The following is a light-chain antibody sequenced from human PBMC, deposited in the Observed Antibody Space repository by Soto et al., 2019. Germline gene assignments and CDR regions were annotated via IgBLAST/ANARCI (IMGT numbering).Light chain of an antibody. J-gene: IGKJ1*01. CDR2: KAS. CDR1: QSISSW. V-gene: IGKV1-5*03. CDR3: QHYSGYPWT. Sequence: DIQMTQSPSTLSASVGDRVTITCRASQSISSWLAWYQQKPGKAPKLLIYKASSLETGVPSRFSGSWSGTEFTLTISSLQPDDFATYYCQHYSGYPWTFGQGTKVEIK.